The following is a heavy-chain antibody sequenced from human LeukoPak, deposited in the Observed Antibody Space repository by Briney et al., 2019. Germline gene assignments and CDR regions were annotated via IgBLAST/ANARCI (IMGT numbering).Heavy chain of an antibody. D-gene: IGHD5-24*01. Sequence: ASVKVSCKASGYTFTGYYMHWVRQAPGQGLEWMGWINPNSGGTNYAQKFQGRVTMTRDTSISTAYMELSRLRSDDTAVYYCARFVEMATIYDYWGQGTLVTVSS. V-gene: IGHV1-2*02. CDR1: GYTFTGYY. CDR3: ARFVEMATIYDY. CDR2: INPNSGGT. J-gene: IGHJ4*02.